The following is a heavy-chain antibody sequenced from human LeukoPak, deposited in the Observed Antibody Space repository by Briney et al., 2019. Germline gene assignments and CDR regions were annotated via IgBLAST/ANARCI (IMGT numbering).Heavy chain of an antibody. J-gene: IGHJ4*02. CDR3: TRGGIQVSGIDEIDH. CDR1: GFTFTKYD. Sequence: GGSLRLSCAASGFTFTKYDMHWVRQAPGGGLEWVSAIGIYGDTYYTGSVKGRFTISRENAKNSLYLQMDSLRAEDTAVYYCTRGGIQVSGIDEIDHWGQGTLVTVSS. V-gene: IGHV3-13*01. D-gene: IGHD6-19*01. CDR2: IGIYGDT.